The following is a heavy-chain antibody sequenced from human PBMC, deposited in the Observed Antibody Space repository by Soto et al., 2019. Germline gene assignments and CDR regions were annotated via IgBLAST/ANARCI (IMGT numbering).Heavy chain of an antibody. CDR2: IYYSVST. J-gene: IGHJ5*02. V-gene: IGHV4-61*01. CDR3: ARYVDDYDFWSGYSARGMPNWFDP. Sequence: SETLSLTCTVSGGSVSSGSYYWSWIRQPPGKGLEWIGYIYYSVSTNYNPSLKSRVTISVDTSKNQFSLKLSSVTAADTAVYYCARYVDDYDFWSGYSARGMPNWFDPWGQGTLVTVSS. CDR1: GGSVSSGSYY. D-gene: IGHD3-3*01.